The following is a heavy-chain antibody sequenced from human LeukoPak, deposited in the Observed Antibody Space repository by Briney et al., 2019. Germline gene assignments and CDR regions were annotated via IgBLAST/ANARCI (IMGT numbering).Heavy chain of an antibody. CDR3: ARGGKWVTGIIDY. CDR2: ISYDGSNK. CDR1: GFTFSSYA. D-gene: IGHD1-14*01. V-gene: IGHV3-30*04. Sequence: GGSLRLSCAASGFTFSSYAMHWVRQAPGKGLEWVAVISYDGSNKYYADSVKGRFTISRDNSKNTLYLQMNSLRAEDTAVYYCARGGKWVTGIIDYWGQGTLVTVSS. J-gene: IGHJ4*02.